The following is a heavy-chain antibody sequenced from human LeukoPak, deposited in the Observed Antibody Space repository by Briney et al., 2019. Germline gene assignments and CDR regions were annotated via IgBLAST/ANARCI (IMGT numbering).Heavy chain of an antibody. Sequence: ASVKLSCKASGGTFSSYAISWVRQAPGQGLEWMGGIIPIFGTANYAQKFQGRVTITADKSTSTAYMELSSLRSDDTAVYYCAKGSGYSYGGLDDAFDIWGQGTMVTVSS. CDR3: AKGSGYSYGGLDDAFDI. J-gene: IGHJ3*02. V-gene: IGHV1-69*06. D-gene: IGHD5-18*01. CDR1: GGTFSSYA. CDR2: IIPIFGTA.